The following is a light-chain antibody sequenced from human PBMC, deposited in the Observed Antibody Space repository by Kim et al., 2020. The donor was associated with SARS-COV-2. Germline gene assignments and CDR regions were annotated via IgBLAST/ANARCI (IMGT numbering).Light chain of an antibody. V-gene: IGLV1-44*01. J-gene: IGLJ2*01. CDR3: AVWDDSLNGPV. CDR2: NNN. Sequence: GQRVTISCSGSNSNIGSNAVNWYQQHPGTAPKVLIYNNNRRPSGVPDRFSGSKSGTSASLAISGLQSEDEADYYCAVWDDSLNGPVFGGGTQLTVL. CDR1: NSNIGSNA.